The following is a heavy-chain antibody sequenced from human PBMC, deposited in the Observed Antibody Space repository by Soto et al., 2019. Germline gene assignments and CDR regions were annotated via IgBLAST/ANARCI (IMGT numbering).Heavy chain of an antibody. Sequence: ASVTVSCQASGYTFTSYGISWVRQAPGQGLEWMGWISAYNGNTNYAQKLQGRVTMTTDTSTSTAYMELRSLRSDDTAVYYCATGFPSSSWYDYFDYWGQGTLVTVSS. D-gene: IGHD6-13*01. V-gene: IGHV1-18*01. CDR1: GYTFTSYG. J-gene: IGHJ4*02. CDR3: ATGFPSSSWYDYFDY. CDR2: ISAYNGNT.